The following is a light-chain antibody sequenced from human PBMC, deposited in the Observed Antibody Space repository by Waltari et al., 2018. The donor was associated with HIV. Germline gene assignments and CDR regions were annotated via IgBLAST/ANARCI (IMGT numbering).Light chain of an antibody. V-gene: IGKV3-15*01. CDR1: RNIITN. CDR3: QQYNNWTPKT. CDR2: SAS. J-gene: IGKJ1*01. Sequence: EVVMTQSPATLSLSPGERATLSCRASRNIITNLAWYQQKVGQIPRLLIYSASIRAPDVPARFSGSGSGTEFTLTISSLQSEDFAVYYCQQYNNWTPKTFGQGTKVEV.